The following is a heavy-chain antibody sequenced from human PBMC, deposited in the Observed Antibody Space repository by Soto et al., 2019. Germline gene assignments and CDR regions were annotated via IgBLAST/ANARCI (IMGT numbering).Heavy chain of an antibody. D-gene: IGHD2-8*02. CDR2: VSGSGGRT. CDR1: GFSFSNYG. Sequence: PGGSLRLSCVASGFSFSNYGMSWVRQSPGKGPEWVSTVSGSGGRTYYADSVQGRFTISRDNSKNTLYLQLNSLKDDDTAVYRCARYCTGDCSLRWLDPWGQGTLVTVSS. V-gene: IGHV3-23*01. CDR3: ARYCTGDCSLRWLDP. J-gene: IGHJ5*02.